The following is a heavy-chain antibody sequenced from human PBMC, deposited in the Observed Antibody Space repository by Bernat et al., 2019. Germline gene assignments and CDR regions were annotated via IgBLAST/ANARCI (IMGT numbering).Heavy chain of an antibody. D-gene: IGHD3-10*01. Sequence: QITLKESGPTLVKPTQTLTLTCTFSGFSLSTSGEGVGWIRQPPGKALEWLALIYWDDDKRYSPSLKNRLTITKDTSKNQVVLTMTNMDTVDTATYYCAHEGGRGSWRAFDYWGQGTLVTVSS. CDR2: IYWDDDK. J-gene: IGHJ4*02. CDR3: AHEGGRGSWRAFDY. V-gene: IGHV2-5*02. CDR1: GFSLSTSGEG.